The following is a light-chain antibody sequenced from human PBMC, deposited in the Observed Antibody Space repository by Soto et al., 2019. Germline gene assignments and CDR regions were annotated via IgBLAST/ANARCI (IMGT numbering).Light chain of an antibody. CDR3: QQYHIYSGT. J-gene: IGKJ1*01. V-gene: IGKV1-5*03. CDR1: QTIDSW. Sequence: IQMTQSPSTLSASVRDRVTITCRASQTIDSWLAWYQQRPGKPPNLLIYKASTLASGVPSRFSGSGSGTEFTLTINSLQPDDFATYYCQQYHIYSGTFGQGTKVAIK. CDR2: KAS.